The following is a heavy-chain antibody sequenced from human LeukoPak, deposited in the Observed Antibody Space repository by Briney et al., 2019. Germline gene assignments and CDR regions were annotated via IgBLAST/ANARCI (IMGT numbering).Heavy chain of an antibody. CDR3: ARSSDYHYYYYYMDV. CDR2: ISYDGSNR. CDR1: GFTLSSYA. V-gene: IGHV3-30*04. Sequence: PGRSLRLSCAASGFTLSSYAMHWVRQAPGKGLEWVAVISYDGSNRYYADSVKGRFTISRDNSKNTLYLQMNSLRAEDTAVYYCARSSDYHYYYYYMDVWGKGTTVTVSS. D-gene: IGHD4-17*01. J-gene: IGHJ6*03.